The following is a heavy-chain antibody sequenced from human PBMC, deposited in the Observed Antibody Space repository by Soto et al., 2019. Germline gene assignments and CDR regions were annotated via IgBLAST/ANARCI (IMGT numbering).Heavy chain of an antibody. CDR2: IYYSGST. Sequence: SETLSLTCTVSGGSISSGGYYWSWIRQHPGKGLEWIGYIYYSGSTYYNPSLKSRVTISVDTSKNQFSLKLSSVTAADTAVYYCARVMITFGGALLPYMDVWGKGTTVTVSS. V-gene: IGHV4-31*03. D-gene: IGHD3-16*01. J-gene: IGHJ6*03. CDR1: GGSISSGGYY. CDR3: ARVMITFGGALLPYMDV.